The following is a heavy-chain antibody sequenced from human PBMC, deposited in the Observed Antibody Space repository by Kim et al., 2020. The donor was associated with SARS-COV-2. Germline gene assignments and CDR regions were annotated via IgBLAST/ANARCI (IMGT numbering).Heavy chain of an antibody. CDR3: ARGPVWSGYYYYFDY. V-gene: IGHV1-8*01. Sequence: ASVKVSCKASGYTFTSYDINWVRQATGQGLEWMGWMNPNSANTGYAHKFQGRVTMTSNTSISTAYMELSSLRSEDTAVYFCARGPVWSGYYYYFDYWAQGTLVTVSS. CDR2: MNPNSANT. CDR1: GYTFTSYD. J-gene: IGHJ4*02. D-gene: IGHD3-3*01.